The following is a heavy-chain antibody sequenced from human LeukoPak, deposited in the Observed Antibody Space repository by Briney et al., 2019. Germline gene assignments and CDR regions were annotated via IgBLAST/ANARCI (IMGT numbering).Heavy chain of an antibody. Sequence: PSQTLSLTCTVSGGSISSGSYYWSWIRQPAGKGLEWIGRIYTSGSTNYNPSLKSRVTISVDTSKNQFSLKLSSVTAADTAVYYCARVCDILTGQFDPWGQGTLVTVSS. D-gene: IGHD3-9*01. CDR1: GGSISSGSYY. CDR3: ARVCDILTGQFDP. CDR2: IYTSGST. V-gene: IGHV4-61*02. J-gene: IGHJ5*02.